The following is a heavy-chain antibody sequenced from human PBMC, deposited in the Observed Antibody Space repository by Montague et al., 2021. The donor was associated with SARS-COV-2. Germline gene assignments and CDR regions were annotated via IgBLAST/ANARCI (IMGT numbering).Heavy chain of an antibody. CDR3: ARGRGLAVLFDFYVYGMDV. Sequence: SETLSLTCAVYGGSFSGYYWTWIRQPPGKGLEWIGENNYSGSTNYNPSLKSRVTMSVDMSKNQFSLKLRSVTAADTAVYYCARGRGLAVLFDFYVYGMDVWGQGTTVTVSS. CDR1: GGSFSGYY. J-gene: IGHJ6*02. D-gene: IGHD3-3*02. CDR2: NNYSGST. V-gene: IGHV4-34*01.